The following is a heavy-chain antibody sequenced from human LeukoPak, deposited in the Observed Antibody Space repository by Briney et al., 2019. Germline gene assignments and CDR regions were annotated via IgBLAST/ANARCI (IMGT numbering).Heavy chain of an antibody. Sequence: ASVKVSCKASGYTFIGYYMHWVRQAPGQGLEWMGWINPNSGGTNYAQKFQGWVTMTRDTSISTAYMELSRLRSDDTAVYYCARQGSCSSTSSCRVGPWGQGTLVTVSS. J-gene: IGHJ5*02. CDR2: INPNSGGT. CDR1: GYTFIGYY. V-gene: IGHV1-2*04. CDR3: ARQGSCSSTSSCRVGP. D-gene: IGHD2-2*01.